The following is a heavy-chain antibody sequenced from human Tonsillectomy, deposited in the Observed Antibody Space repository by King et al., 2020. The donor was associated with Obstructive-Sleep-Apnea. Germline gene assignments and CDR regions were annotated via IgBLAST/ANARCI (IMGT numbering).Heavy chain of an antibody. J-gene: IGHJ4*02. D-gene: IGHD3-10*01. CDR3: ARDVAYGSGSYHSD. V-gene: IGHV3-11*01. CDR1: GFTFSDYY. CDR2: ATSSGSTI. Sequence: VQLVESGGGLVKPGGSLRLSCAASGFTFSDYYMSWIRQAPGKGLECVSYATSSGSTIYYADSVKGRFTISRDHARNPLYLQMNSLRAEDTAVYYCARDVAYGSGSYHSDWGQGTLVTVSS.